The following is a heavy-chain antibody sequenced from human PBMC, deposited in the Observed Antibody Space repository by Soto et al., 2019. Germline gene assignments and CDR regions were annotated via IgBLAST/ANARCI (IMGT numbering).Heavy chain of an antibody. CDR1: GGSISSGDYY. Sequence: SETLSLTCTVSGGSISSGDYYWSWIRQPPGKGLEWIGYIYYSGSTNYNPSLKSRVTISVDTSKNQFSLKLSSVTAADTAVYYCARDSPRGWFGELFGHLGPPADYYYGMDVWGQGTTVTVSS. CDR2: IYYSGST. J-gene: IGHJ6*02. V-gene: IGHV4-61*08. D-gene: IGHD3-10*01. CDR3: ARDSPRGWFGELFGHLGPPADYYYGMDV.